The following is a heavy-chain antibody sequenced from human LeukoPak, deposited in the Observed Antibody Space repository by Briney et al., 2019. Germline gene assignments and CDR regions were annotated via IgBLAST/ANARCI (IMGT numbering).Heavy chain of an antibody. D-gene: IGHD3-22*01. Sequence: PSETLSLTCTVYGEPSLSSHYWSWIRQTPGGALEWIGEINHSGYTNYNPSLKSRVTLSIDTPKNQFSLRLNSVTAADTAVYYCSRQVVGNDYWGQGTLVTVSS. J-gene: IGHJ4*02. CDR3: SRQVVGNDY. CDR1: GEPSLSSHY. CDR2: INHSGYT. V-gene: IGHV4-34*01.